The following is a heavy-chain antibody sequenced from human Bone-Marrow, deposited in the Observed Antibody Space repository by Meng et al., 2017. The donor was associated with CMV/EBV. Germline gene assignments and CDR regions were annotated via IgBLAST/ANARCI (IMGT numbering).Heavy chain of an antibody. D-gene: IGHD2-2*01. V-gene: IGHV1-8*03. J-gene: IGHJ4*02. Sequence: ASVKVSCKASGYTFTSYDINWVRQATGQGLEWMGWMNPNSGNTGYAQKFQGRVTITADKSTSTAYMELSSLRSEDTAVYYCARYCSSTSCYPPRAFDYWGQGTLVTVSS. CDR1: GYTFTSYD. CDR2: MNPNSGNT. CDR3: ARYCSSTSCYPPRAFDY.